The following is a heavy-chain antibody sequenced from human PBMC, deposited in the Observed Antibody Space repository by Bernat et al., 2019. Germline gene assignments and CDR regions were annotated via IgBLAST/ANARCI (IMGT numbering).Heavy chain of an antibody. CDR3: ASGGCSSTSCTLHWFDP. Sequence: QVQLVQSGVEVKKPGSSVKVSCKASVGTFSSYAISWVRQAPGQGLEWMGGIIPIFGTANYAQKFKGRITITADKSTSTAYMELSRIRSEDPAVYYCASGGCSSTSCTLHWFDPWGQGTLVTVSS. D-gene: IGHD2-2*01. V-gene: IGHV1-69*06. J-gene: IGHJ5*02. CDR2: IIPIFGTA. CDR1: VGTFSSYA.